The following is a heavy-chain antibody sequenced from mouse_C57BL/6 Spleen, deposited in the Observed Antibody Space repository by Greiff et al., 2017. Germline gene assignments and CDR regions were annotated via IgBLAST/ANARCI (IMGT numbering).Heavy chain of an antibody. CDR2: INPSTGGT. Sequence: VQLQQSGPELVKPGASVKISCKASGYSFTGYYMNWVKQSPEKSLEWIGEINPSTGGTTYNQKFKAKATLTVDKSSSTAYMQLKSLTSEDSAVYYCARLIAMDYWGQGTSVTVSS. CDR3: ARLIAMDY. CDR1: GYSFTGYY. V-gene: IGHV1-42*01. J-gene: IGHJ4*01.